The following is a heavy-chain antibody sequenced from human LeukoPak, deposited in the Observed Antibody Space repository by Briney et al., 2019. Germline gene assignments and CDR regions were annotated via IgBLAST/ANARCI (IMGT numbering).Heavy chain of an antibody. D-gene: IGHD1-1*01. Sequence: GGSLRLSCAASGFNFANHAMSWVRQTAGKGLEWVSAISGGGDITYYADSVKGRFTISRDDVKNMLYLQMNSLRVEDTGLYYCSTVEHFWGQGTLVTVSS. CDR1: GFNFANHA. V-gene: IGHV3-23*01. J-gene: IGHJ4*02. CDR3: STVEHF. CDR2: ISGGGDIT.